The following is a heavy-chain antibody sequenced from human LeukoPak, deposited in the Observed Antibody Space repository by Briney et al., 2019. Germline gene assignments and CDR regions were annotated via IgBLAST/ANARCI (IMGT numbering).Heavy chain of an antibody. Sequence: GGSLRLSRAASGFTVSSNYMSWVRQAPGKGLEWVSVIYSGGSTYYADSVKGRFTISRDNSKNTLYLQMTNLRAEDTAVYYCASTVLWFGELSQGYYFDYWGQGTLVTVSS. CDR2: IYSGGST. D-gene: IGHD3-10*01. CDR1: GFTVSSNY. CDR3: ASTVLWFGELSQGYYFDY. V-gene: IGHV3-66*01. J-gene: IGHJ4*02.